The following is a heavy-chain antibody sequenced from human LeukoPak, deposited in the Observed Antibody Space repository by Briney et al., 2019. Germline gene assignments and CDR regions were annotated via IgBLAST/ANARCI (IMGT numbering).Heavy chain of an antibody. V-gene: IGHV3-23*01. Sequence: SGGSLRLSCAASGFAFSSYAMSWVRQAPGKGLEWVSAISGSGGSTYYADSVKGRFTISRDNSKNTLYLQMNSLRAEDTAVYYCAKGSITMIVVVPDYRGQGTLVTVSS. J-gene: IGHJ4*02. CDR2: ISGSGGST. CDR1: GFAFSSYA. CDR3: AKGSITMIVVVPDY. D-gene: IGHD3-22*01.